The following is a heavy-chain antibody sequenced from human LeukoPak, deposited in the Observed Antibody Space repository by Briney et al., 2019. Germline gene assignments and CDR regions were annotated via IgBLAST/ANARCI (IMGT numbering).Heavy chain of an antibody. Sequence: GESLRLSCAASGFTFSSHWMSWVRQAPGKGLEWVANIDQDGSEKYYVDSVKGRFTISRDNAKNSLYLQMNSLRAEDTAVYSCARDKRGVGATWYFDYWGQGTLVTVSS. CDR1: GFTFSSHW. CDR2: IDQDGSEK. D-gene: IGHD1-26*01. J-gene: IGHJ4*02. V-gene: IGHV3-7*01. CDR3: ARDKRGVGATWYFDY.